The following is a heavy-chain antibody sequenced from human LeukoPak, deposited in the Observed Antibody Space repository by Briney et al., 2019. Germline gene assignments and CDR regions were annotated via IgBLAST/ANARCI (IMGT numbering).Heavy chain of an antibody. D-gene: IGHD6-19*01. V-gene: IGHV3-23*01. CDR1: GFTFSRDA. J-gene: IGHJ3*02. CDR3: AKRDFAVAGTDAFDI. CDR2: ISAGGGDT. Sequence: PGGSLRLSCAASGFTFSRDAMSWVRQAPGKGLEWVSAISAGGGDTYYADSVKGRFTISRDNSKNTLYLQMNSLRAEDTAVYYCAKRDFAVAGTDAFDIWGQGTMVTVSS.